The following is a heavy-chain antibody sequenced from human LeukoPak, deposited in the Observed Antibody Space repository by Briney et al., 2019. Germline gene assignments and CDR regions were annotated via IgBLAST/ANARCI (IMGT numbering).Heavy chain of an antibody. CDR1: GFTVSSYH. CDR3: ARPGVTGYYYMDV. Sequence: GGSLRLSCAASGFTVSSYHMSWVRQAPGKGLEWVSVIYSGGSTYYADSVKGRFTISRDNSKNTLYLQMNSLRAEDTAVYYCARPGVTGYYYMDVWGKGTTVTVSS. D-gene: IGHD1-1*01. V-gene: IGHV3-53*01. CDR2: IYSGGST. J-gene: IGHJ6*03.